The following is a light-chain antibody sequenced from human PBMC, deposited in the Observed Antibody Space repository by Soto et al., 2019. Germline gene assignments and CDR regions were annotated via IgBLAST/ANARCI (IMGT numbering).Light chain of an antibody. CDR1: QGIRNY. CDR2: AAS. J-gene: IGKJ3*01. V-gene: IGKV1-27*01. Sequence: DIQMTQSPTSLSASVGDRVTITCRARQGIRNYVAWYQQIPGKAPKVLIYAASTLQSGVPSRFSGSGSGIDFTLTINGLQPEDVATYSCQKYSSVPVFGPGTKVEIK. CDR3: QKYSSVPV.